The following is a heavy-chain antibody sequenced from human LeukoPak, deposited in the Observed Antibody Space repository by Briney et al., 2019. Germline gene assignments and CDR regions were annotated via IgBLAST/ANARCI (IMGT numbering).Heavy chain of an antibody. CDR1: GFTFSSYA. CDR2: ISYDGSNK. CDR3: ARLAQFYGMDV. D-gene: IGHD5-24*01. Sequence: GRSLRLSCAASGFTFSSYAKHWVRQAPGKGLEWVAVISYDGSNKYYADSVKGRFTISRDNSKNTLYLQMNSLRAEDTAVYYCARLAQFYGMDVWGKGTTVTVSS. J-gene: IGHJ6*04. V-gene: IGHV3-30*04.